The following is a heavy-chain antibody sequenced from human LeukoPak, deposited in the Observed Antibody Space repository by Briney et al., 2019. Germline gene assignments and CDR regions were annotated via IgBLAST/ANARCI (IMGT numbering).Heavy chain of an antibody. CDR3: ARRGTSRSSYYFDY. J-gene: IGHJ4*02. CDR1: GFTFSSYE. Sequence: GGTLRLSCAASGFTFSSYEMNWVRQAPGKGLEWVSYISTSASTIYYADSVKGRFTSSRDNAKNSLYLQMNSLRAEDTAVYYCARRGTSRSSYYFDYWGQGTLVTVS. CDR2: ISTSASTI. V-gene: IGHV3-48*03.